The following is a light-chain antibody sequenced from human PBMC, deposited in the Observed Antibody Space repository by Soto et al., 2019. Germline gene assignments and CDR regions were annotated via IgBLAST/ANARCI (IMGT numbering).Light chain of an antibody. CDR2: GAS. J-gene: IGKJ1*01. CDR3: QQYNSWPPTWT. Sequence: EIVMTQSPATLSVSPGERATLSCRASQSVSSNLAGYQQKPGQAPRVLIYGASTRATGIPAGVSGSGSGTEFARTISSLQSEDFAVYYCQQYNSWPPTWTFGQGTKVEIK. V-gene: IGKV3-15*01. CDR1: QSVSSN.